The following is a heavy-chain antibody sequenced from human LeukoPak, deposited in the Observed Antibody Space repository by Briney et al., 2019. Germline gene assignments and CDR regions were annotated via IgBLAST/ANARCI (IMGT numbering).Heavy chain of an antibody. D-gene: IGHD3-22*01. CDR3: AAEREYYYDSLYAFDI. CDR2: IVVGSGNT. V-gene: IGHV1-58*02. Sequence: SMKVSCKASGFTFSSPSIQWVRQARGQRLEWIGWIVVGSGNTNYAQKFQERVTITRDMSTSTAYMELSSLRSEDTAVYYCAAEREYYYDSLYAFDIWGQGTMVTVSS. J-gene: IGHJ3*02. CDR1: GFTFSSPS.